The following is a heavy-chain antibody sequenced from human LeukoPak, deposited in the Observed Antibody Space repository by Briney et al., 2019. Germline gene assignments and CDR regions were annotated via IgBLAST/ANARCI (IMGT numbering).Heavy chain of an antibody. V-gene: IGHV3-7*01. CDR1: GFTFSSYW. D-gene: IGHD3-3*01. CDR3: ASQTYYDFWSGYWDYYYYYMDV. Sequence: GGSLRLSCAASGFTFSSYWMSWVRQAPGKGLEWVANINKDGSEKYYVDSVKGRFTISRDNAKNSLYLQMNSLRAEDTAVYYCASQTYYDFWSGYWDYYYYYMDVWGKGTTVTVSS. CDR2: INKDGSEK. J-gene: IGHJ6*03.